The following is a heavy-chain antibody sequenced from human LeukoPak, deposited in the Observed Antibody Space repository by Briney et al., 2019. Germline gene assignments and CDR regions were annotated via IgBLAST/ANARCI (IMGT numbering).Heavy chain of an antibody. V-gene: IGHV1-3*01. Sequence: ASVKVSCKASGYTFSTYAIHWVRQAPGQRPEWMGWINAGSGNTKSLQKFQGRVSITRDKSASTAYMELSSLRSEDTAVYYCARAQGAYDFAAFDIWGQGTVVIVSS. CDR1: GYTFSTYA. J-gene: IGHJ3*02. D-gene: IGHD5-12*01. CDR3: ARAQGAYDFAAFDI. CDR2: INAGSGNT.